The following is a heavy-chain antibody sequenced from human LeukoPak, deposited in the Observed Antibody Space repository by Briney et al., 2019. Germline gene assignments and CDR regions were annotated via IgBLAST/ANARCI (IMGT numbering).Heavy chain of an antibody. Sequence: GGSLRLSCATSGLTFGTYAMSWVRQAPGKGLEWVSTLSPGGGDTYYAVSVKGRFTISRDNSKNTLFLQMTSLRADDTAVYYCATVAAYSSTWYSPHLEHWGQGTLVTVSS. V-gene: IGHV3-23*01. CDR2: LSPGGGDT. CDR1: GLTFGTYA. J-gene: IGHJ1*01. CDR3: ATVAAYSSTWYSPHLEH. D-gene: IGHD6-13*01.